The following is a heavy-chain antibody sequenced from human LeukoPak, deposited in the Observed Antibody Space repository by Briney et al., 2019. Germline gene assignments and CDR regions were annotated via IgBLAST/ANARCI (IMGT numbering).Heavy chain of an antibody. J-gene: IGHJ4*02. Sequence: ASVKVSCKASGYTFTGYYMHWVRQAPGQGLEWMGWINPNSGGTNYAQKFQGRVSMARDTSITTAYVELSSLRSDGTAVYYCARDRPSGESSVYFLGYWGQGTLVTVSS. CDR2: INPNSGGT. CDR1: GYTFTGYY. D-gene: IGHD3-22*01. CDR3: ARDRPSGESSVYFLGY. V-gene: IGHV1-2*02.